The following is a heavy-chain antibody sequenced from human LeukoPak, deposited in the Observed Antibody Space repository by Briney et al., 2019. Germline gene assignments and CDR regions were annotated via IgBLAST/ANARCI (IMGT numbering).Heavy chain of an antibody. V-gene: IGHV1-69*05. J-gene: IGHJ5*02. CDR1: GGTFSSYA. Sequence: SPVKVSRKASGGTFSSYAISWVRQAPGQGLEWMGRIIPIFGTANYAQKFQGRVTITTDESTSTAYMELSSLRSEDTAVYYCARSHQSSSWYSVDPWGQGTLVTVSS. CDR3: ARSHQSSSWYSVDP. D-gene: IGHD6-13*01. CDR2: IIPIFGTA.